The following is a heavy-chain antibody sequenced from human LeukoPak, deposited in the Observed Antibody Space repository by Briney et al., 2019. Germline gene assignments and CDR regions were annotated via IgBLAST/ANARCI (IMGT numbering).Heavy chain of an antibody. D-gene: IGHD3-22*01. V-gene: IGHV1-58*02. Sequence: SVKVSCKASGFTFTSSAMQRVRQARGQRLEWIGWIVVGSGNTNYAQKFQERVTITRDMSTSTAYMELSSLRSEDTAVYYCAANASYDSSPFDYWGQGTLVTVSS. CDR3: AANASYDSSPFDY. CDR1: GFTFTSSA. J-gene: IGHJ4*02. CDR2: IVVGSGNT.